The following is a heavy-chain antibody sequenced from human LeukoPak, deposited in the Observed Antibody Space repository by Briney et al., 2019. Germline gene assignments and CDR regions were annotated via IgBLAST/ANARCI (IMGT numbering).Heavy chain of an antibody. Sequence: GGSLRLSCAASGFTFSSYSRNGVRQAPGKGLDGASSISSSSSYIYYADSVKGRFTISRDNAKNSLYLQMNSLRAEDTAVYYCARVGSSGSIGVGYFDYWGQGTLVTVSS. V-gene: IGHV3-21*01. CDR2: ISSSSSYI. J-gene: IGHJ4*02. D-gene: IGHD3-22*01. CDR3: ARVGSSGSIGVGYFDY. CDR1: GFTFSSYS.